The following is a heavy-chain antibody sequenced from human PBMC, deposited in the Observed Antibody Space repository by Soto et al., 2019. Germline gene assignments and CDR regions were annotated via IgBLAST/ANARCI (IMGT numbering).Heavy chain of an antibody. CDR3: ARDPPLPAAMVD. CDR2: IYHSGST. Sequence: QVQLQESGPGLVKPSGTLSLTCAVSGGSISSSNWWSWVRQPPGKGLEWIGEIYHSGSTNYNPSLKSRVTXXVXKSKNQFSLQLSSVTAADTALYYCARDPPLPAAMVDWGQGTLVTVSS. CDR1: GGSISSSNW. J-gene: IGHJ4*02. V-gene: IGHV4-4*02. D-gene: IGHD2-2*01.